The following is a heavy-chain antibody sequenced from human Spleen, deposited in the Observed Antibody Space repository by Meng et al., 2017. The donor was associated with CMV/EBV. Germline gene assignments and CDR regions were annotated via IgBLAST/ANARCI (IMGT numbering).Heavy chain of an antibody. V-gene: IGHV4-31*03. CDR2: IYYSGST. CDR1: GGSISSGGYY. D-gene: IGHD1-26*01. J-gene: IGHJ4*02. CDR3: AREPGELLDY. Sequence: TCTVSGGSISSGGYYWSWIRQQPGKGLEWIGYIYYSGSTYYNPSLKSRVTISVDTSKNQFSLKLSSVTAADTAVYYCAREPGELLDYWGQGTLVTVSS.